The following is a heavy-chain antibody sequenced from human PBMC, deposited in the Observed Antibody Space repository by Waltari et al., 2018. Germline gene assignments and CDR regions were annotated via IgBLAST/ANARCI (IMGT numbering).Heavy chain of an antibody. V-gene: IGHV3-53*01. D-gene: IGHD5-18*01. Sequence: EVQLVESGGGLIQPGGALRLSCAASGFTVSSNYMSWARQAPGKGLEWVSVIYSGGSTYYADSVKGRFTISRDNSKNTLYLQMNSLRAEDTAVYYCARGQRGYSYGYASFDYWGQGTLVTVSS. CDR1: GFTVSSNY. CDR2: IYSGGST. CDR3: ARGQRGYSYGYASFDY. J-gene: IGHJ4*02.